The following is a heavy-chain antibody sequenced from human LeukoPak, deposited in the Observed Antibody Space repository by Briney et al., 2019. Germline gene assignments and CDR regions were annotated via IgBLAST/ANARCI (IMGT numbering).Heavy chain of an antibody. J-gene: IGHJ3*02. CDR3: ARLRSSSTIIYAFDI. D-gene: IGHD6-6*01. CDR2: IYTSGST. CDR1: GGSISNYY. Sequence: SETLSLTCTVSGGSISNYYWSWIRQPAGKGLEWIGRIYTSGSTNYNPSLKSRVTISVDTSKNQFSLKLSSVTAADTAVYYCARLRSSSTIIYAFDIWGQGTMVTVSS. V-gene: IGHV4-4*07.